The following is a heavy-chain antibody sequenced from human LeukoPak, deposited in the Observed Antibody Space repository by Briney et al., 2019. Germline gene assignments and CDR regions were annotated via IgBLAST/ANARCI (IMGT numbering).Heavy chain of an antibody. CDR1: GYTFTGYY. CDR2: INPNSGGT. D-gene: IGHD3-10*01. CDR3: AREGSYGSGSYNFDY. J-gene: IGHJ4*02. V-gene: IGHV1-2*02. Sequence: ASVEVSCKASGYTFTGYYMHWVRQAPGQGLEWMGWINPNSGGTNYAQKFQGRVTMTRDTSISTAYMELSRLRSDDTAVYYCAREGSYGSGSYNFDYWGQGTLVTVSS.